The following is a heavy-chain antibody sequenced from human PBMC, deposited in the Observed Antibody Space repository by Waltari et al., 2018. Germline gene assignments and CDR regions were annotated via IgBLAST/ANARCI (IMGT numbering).Heavy chain of an antibody. Sequence: QVQLQESGPGLVKPSETLSLTCTVSGDFPSDDHWTWIRQAPGKGMEWIAHLRNTGRTKCTPSLERRVTVSAVTSKKQFSLRLTSVTAADTAVYYCARLPTKYYDSLGWGFFDQWGQGILVTVSS. V-gene: IGHV4-59*08. D-gene: IGHD3-22*01. CDR1: GDFPSDDH. CDR2: LRNTGRT. J-gene: IGHJ4*02. CDR3: ARLPTKYYDSLGWGFFDQ.